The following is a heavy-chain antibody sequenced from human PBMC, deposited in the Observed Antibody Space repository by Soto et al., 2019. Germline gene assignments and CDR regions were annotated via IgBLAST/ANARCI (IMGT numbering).Heavy chain of an antibody. J-gene: IGHJ3*02. CDR3: ARDCSSTSCYENAFDI. CDR2: ISSSGSTI. Sequence: GGSLRLSCAASGFTFSDYYMSWIRQAPGKGLEWVSYISSSGSTIYYADSVKGRFTISRDNAKNSLYLQMNSLRAEDTAVYYCARDCSSTSCYENAFDIWGQGTMVTVSS. V-gene: IGHV3-11*01. CDR1: GFTFSDYY. D-gene: IGHD2-2*01.